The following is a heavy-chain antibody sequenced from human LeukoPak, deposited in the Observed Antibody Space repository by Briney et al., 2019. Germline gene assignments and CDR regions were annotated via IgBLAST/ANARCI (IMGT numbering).Heavy chain of an antibody. J-gene: IGHJ4*02. Sequence: SETLSLTCTVSGGSFSSYYWSWIRQPAGKGLEGIGRIYTSGITNYNTNYNPYISSRVTMSVDTSKNQFSLKLNSVTAADTAVYYCARAIWYGSGTTAFDYWGPGTLVTVSS. CDR2: IYTSGITNYNT. D-gene: IGHD3-10*01. CDR1: GGSFSSYY. CDR3: ARAIWYGSGTTAFDY. V-gene: IGHV4-4*07.